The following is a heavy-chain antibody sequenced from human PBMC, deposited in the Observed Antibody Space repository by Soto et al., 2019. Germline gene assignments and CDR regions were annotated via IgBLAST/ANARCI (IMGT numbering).Heavy chain of an antibody. D-gene: IGHD3-22*01. J-gene: IGHJ4*02. Sequence: QVQLQESGPGLVKPSQTLSLTCTVSGGSISSGGYYWSWIRQHPGKGLEWIGYIYYSGSTYYNPSLQSRVTISVDTSKNQCSLKLSSVTAADTAVYYCARAPLDDSSGYYRRHFDYWGQGTLVTVSS. V-gene: IGHV4-31*03. CDR2: IYYSGST. CDR1: GGSISSGGYY. CDR3: ARAPLDDSSGYYRRHFDY.